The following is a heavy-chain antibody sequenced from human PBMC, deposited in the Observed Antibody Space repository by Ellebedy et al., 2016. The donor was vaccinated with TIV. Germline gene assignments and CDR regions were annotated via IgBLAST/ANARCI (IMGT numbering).Heavy chain of an antibody. CDR1: GGTFSSYA. D-gene: IGHD3-16*02. V-gene: IGHV1-69*04. Sequence: SVKVSXXASGGTFSSYAICWVRQAPGQGLEWVGRIIPLLGTANYAQKFHGRVTITADRSTTTAYMELSSPKSEDTAIYYCARAFPYDYVWGSYRPPDSWGQGNLVTVSS. CDR3: ARAFPYDYVWGSYRPPDS. J-gene: IGHJ4*02. CDR2: IIPLLGTA.